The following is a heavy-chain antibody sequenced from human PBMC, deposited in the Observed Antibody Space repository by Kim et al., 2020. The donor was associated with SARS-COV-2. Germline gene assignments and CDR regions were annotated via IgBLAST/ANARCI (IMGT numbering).Heavy chain of an antibody. J-gene: IGHJ4*02. V-gene: IGHV4-34*13. CDR3: AGGHPNVILWFRDLRGGYFDY. D-gene: IGHD3-10*01. Sequence: EANNNGGTTTNTPSLKSRVTITVDTSKNQFSLNLSSVTAGDTAVYCCAGGHPNVILWFRDLRGGYFDYWGQGTLVTVSS. CDR2: NNNGGTT.